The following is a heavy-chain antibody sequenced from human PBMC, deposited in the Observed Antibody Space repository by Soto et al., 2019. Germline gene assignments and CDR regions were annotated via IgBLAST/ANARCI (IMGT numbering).Heavy chain of an antibody. V-gene: IGHV3-33*08. Sequence: QVQLVESGGGVVQPGRSLRLSCAASGFTFRNHAMHWVRQAPGKGLEWVGLIWYDGTSKYYADSVKGRFTISRDNSKNTLYLAMNCLRVEDTAIYYCARDQGVVIIKDHWGQGTLVTISS. CDR2: IWYDGTSK. CDR1: GFTFRNHA. J-gene: IGHJ4*02. CDR3: ARDQGVVIIKDH. D-gene: IGHD6-6*01.